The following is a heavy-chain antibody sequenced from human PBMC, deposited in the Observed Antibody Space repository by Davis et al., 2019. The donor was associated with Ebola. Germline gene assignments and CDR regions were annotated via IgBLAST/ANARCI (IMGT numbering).Heavy chain of an antibody. V-gene: IGHV4-34*01. J-gene: IGHJ4*02. D-gene: IGHD6-13*01. CDR2: INHTGST. Sequence: SETLSLTCAVFGGSFSDYYWTWIRQPPGKGLEWIGEINHTGSTSYNPSLKSRVTISIDTSKNQFSLKLSSVTAADTAVYYCARDAPNTSSLDYWGQGTLVTVSS. CDR3: ARDAPNTSSLDY. CDR1: GGSFSDYY.